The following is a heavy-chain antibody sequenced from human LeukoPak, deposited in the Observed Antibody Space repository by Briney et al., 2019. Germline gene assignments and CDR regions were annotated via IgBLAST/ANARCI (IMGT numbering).Heavy chain of an antibody. D-gene: IGHD1-20*01. CDR2: INHSGST. CDR1: GVTFSGYY. J-gene: IGHJ3*02. CDR3: ARGGGITGTARGAFDI. Sequence: SETLSLTCAVDGVTFSGYYWSWIRQPPGKGLEWIGEINHSGSTNYNPSLKSRVTISVDSCKRKFSLRLRSVTAADTAVYYCARGGGITGTARGAFDIWGQGTMVTVSS. V-gene: IGHV4-34*01.